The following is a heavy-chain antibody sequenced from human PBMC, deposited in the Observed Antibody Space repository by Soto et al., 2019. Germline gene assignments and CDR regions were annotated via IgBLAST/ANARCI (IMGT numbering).Heavy chain of an antibody. D-gene: IGHD3-10*01. CDR1: GFTCSSYW. CDR3: ARDLSFTMAINWFDP. V-gene: IGHV3-7*01. J-gene: IGHJ5*02. CDR2: IKQDGSEK. Sequence: WWSLRLSCAASGFTCSSYWMSWFRQAPGKGLEWVANIKQDGSEKYYVDSVKGRFTISRDNAKNSLYLQMNSLRAEDTAVYYCARDLSFTMAINWFDPWGQGTLVTVSS.